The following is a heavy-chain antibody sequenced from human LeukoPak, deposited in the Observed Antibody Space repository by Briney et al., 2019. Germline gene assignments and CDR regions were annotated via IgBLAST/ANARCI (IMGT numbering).Heavy chain of an antibody. CDR2: IYYSGST. J-gene: IGHJ4*02. Sequence: SETLSLTCTVSGGSISSYYWSWIRQPPGKGLEWIGYIYYSGSTNYNPSLKSRVTISVDTSKNQFPLKLSSVTAADTAVYYCAREGGSGGSAYYFDYWGQGTLVTVSS. CDR3: AREGGSGGSAYYFDY. V-gene: IGHV4-59*01. D-gene: IGHD2-15*01. CDR1: GGSISSYY.